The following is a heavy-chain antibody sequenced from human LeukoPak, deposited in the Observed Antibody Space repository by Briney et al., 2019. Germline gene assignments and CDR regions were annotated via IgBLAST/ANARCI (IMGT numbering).Heavy chain of an antibody. CDR1: GFTFSSYS. J-gene: IGHJ6*03. CDR3: ARDSSGWYWASGYYYYHYMDV. CDR2: ISSSSSYI. V-gene: IGHV3-21*01. D-gene: IGHD6-19*01. Sequence: PGGSLRLSCAASGFTFSSYSMNWVRQAPGKGLEWVSSISSSSSYIYYADSVKGRFTISRDNAKNSLYLQMNSLRAEDTAVYYCARDSSGWYWASGYYYYHYMDVWGKGTTVTVSS.